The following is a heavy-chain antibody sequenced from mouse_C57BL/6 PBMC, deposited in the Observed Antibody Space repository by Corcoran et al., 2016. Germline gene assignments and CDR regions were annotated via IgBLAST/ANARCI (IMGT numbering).Heavy chain of an antibody. Sequence: EVQLQQSGPELVKPGASVKISCKASGYTFTDYYMNWVKQSHGKSLEWIGDINPNNGGTSYNQKFKGKATLTVDKSSSTAYMELRSLTSEDSAVYYCARGRDGLYYFGYWGQGTTLTVSS. J-gene: IGHJ2*01. D-gene: IGHD1-1*01. CDR1: GYTFTDYY. CDR2: INPNNGGT. CDR3: ARGRDGLYYFGY. V-gene: IGHV1-26*01.